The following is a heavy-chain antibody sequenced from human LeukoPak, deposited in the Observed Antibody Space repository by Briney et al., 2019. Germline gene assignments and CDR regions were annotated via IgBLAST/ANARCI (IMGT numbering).Heavy chain of an antibody. D-gene: IGHD2-15*01. V-gene: IGHV3-21*05. CDR3: ARDPCSGGSCYSGY. J-gene: IGHJ4*02. CDR1: GFTFSSYS. Sequence: GGSLRLSCAASGFTFSSYSMNWVRQAPGKGLEWVSYISSSSSYIYYADSVRGRFTISRDNAKNSLYLQMNSLRAEDTAVYYCARDPCSGGSCYSGYWGQGTLVTVSS. CDR2: ISSSSSYI.